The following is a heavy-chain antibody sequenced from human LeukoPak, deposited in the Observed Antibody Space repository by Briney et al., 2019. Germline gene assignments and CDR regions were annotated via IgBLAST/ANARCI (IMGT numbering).Heavy chain of an antibody. Sequence: AGGSLRLSCAASGFTFSSYDMHWVRQATGKGLKWVSAIGTAGDTYYPGSVKGRFTISRENAKNSLYLQMNSLRAGDTAVYYCARKGLTDEFDYWGQGTLVTVSS. CDR2: IGTAGDT. J-gene: IGHJ4*02. CDR1: GFTFSSYD. V-gene: IGHV3-13*01. CDR3: ARKGLTDEFDY.